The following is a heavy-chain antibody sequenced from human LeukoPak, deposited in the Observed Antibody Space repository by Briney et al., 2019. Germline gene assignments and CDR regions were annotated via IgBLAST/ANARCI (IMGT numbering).Heavy chain of an antibody. CDR1: GYTFTSCY. V-gene: IGHV1-46*01. CDR3: ARKGDIAVAGLVLDH. J-gene: IGHJ4*02. D-gene: IGHD6-19*01. Sequence: ASVKVSCKASGYTFTSCYLHWVRQAPGQGLEWMGIINPSAGSTSYAQKFQGRVTMTRDTSTSTVYMELSSLRSEDTAVYYCARKGDIAVAGLVLDHWGQGTLVTVSS. CDR2: INPSAGST.